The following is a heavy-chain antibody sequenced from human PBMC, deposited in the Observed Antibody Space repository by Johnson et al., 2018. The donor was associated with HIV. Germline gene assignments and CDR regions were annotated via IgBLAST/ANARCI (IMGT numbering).Heavy chain of an antibody. CDR3: ARDKWELLGAFDI. D-gene: IGHD1-26*01. Sequence: QVQLVESGGGLVQPGRSLRLSCAASGFTFSSYDMNWVRQAPGKGLEWVAVISYDGSNKYYADSVKGRFTISRDNSKNTLYLQMNSLRAEDTAVYYCARDKWELLGAFDIWGQGTMVTVSS. V-gene: IGHV3-30*03. J-gene: IGHJ3*02. CDR1: GFTFSSYD. CDR2: ISYDGSNK.